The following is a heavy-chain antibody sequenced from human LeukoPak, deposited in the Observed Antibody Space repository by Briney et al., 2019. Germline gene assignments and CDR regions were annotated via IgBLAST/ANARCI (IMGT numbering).Heavy chain of an antibody. CDR2: ISAYNGNT. V-gene: IGHV1-18*01. Sequence: ASVKVSCKASGYTFTNYAMNWVRQAPGQGLEWRGWISAYNGNTNYAQTLQDRVTMTTDTSTSTAYMELRSLRSDDTAVYYCAVYDSSGYYVEYFQHWGQGTLVSVSS. J-gene: IGHJ1*01. D-gene: IGHD3-22*01. CDR1: GYTFTNYA. CDR3: AVYDSSGYYVEYFQH.